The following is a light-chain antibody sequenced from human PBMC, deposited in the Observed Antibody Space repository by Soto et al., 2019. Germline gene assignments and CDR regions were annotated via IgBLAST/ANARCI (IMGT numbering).Light chain of an antibody. Sequence: QSALTQPPSASGSPGQSVTISCTGTSSDVGGYNYDSWYQQHPGKAPKLMISEVSKRPSGVPDRFSGSKSGNTASLTVAGLQAEDEADYYFSSFAGNNNLVFGGGTKLTVL. CDR2: EVS. CDR3: SSFAGNNNLV. CDR1: SSDVGGYNY. V-gene: IGLV2-8*01. J-gene: IGLJ2*01.